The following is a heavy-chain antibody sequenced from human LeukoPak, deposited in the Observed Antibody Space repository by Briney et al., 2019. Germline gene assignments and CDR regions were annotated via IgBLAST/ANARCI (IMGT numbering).Heavy chain of an antibody. Sequence: GGSLRLSCTASGFNFGSDAMHWVRQAPGKGLEWVAFIWSDGSNDHYADSVKGRFTISRDNSKDTVCLQMNSLRVEDTAVYYCARDPSGSGWSLSDWGQGTPVTVSS. CDR2: IWSDGSND. CDR1: GFNFGSDA. CDR3: ARDPSGSGWSLSD. J-gene: IGHJ4*02. V-gene: IGHV3-33*01. D-gene: IGHD6-19*01.